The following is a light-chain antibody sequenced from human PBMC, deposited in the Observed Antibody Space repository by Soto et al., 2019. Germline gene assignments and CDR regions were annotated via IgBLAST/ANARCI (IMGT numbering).Light chain of an antibody. Sequence: DIQMTQSPSSLSAYVGDRVTITCLASQSISTYLNWYQQKPGKAPNLLIYTTSSLESGVPSRFSGSGSGTDFTLTISSLQPEDFATYFCQQSYSRPRTFGQGTKVDI. CDR3: QQSYSRPRT. V-gene: IGKV1-39*01. J-gene: IGKJ1*01. CDR2: TTS. CDR1: QSISTY.